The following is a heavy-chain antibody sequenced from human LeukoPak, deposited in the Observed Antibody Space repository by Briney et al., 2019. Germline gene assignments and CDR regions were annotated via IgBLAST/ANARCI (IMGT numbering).Heavy chain of an antibody. D-gene: IGHD6-13*01. Sequence: GGSLRLSCAASGFTFSSYWMSWVRQAPGKGLEWVANIKQDGSEKYYVDSVKGRFTISGDNAKNSLYLQMNSLRAEDTAVYYCARNSSSRKPYFDYWGQGTLVTVSS. CDR1: GFTFSSYW. CDR3: ARNSSSRKPYFDY. V-gene: IGHV3-7*01. J-gene: IGHJ4*02. CDR2: IKQDGSEK.